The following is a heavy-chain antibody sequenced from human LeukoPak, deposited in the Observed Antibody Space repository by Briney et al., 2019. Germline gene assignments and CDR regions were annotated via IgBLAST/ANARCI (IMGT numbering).Heavy chain of an antibody. CDR3: AKGGKWDVTPFDY. V-gene: IGHV3-23*01. Sequence: GGSLRLSCAASGFSFTSYSMNWVRQAPGKGLEWVSTISGGGGSTYYADSVKGRFTISRDNSKNTLYLQVNSLRAEDTAVYYCAKGGKWDVTPFDYWGQGTLVTVSS. CDR1: GFSFTSYS. J-gene: IGHJ4*02. CDR2: ISGGGGST. D-gene: IGHD1-26*01.